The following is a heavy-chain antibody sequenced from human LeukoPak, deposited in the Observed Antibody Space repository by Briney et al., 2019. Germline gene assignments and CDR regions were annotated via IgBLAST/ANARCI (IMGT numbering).Heavy chain of an antibody. CDR2: ISGSGVTT. CDR3: AKKVVVGATSPYSDFQD. CDR1: GFTFSSYA. V-gene: IGHV3-23*01. D-gene: IGHD1-26*01. Sequence: GGSLRLSCVASGFTFSSYAMSWVRQAPGKGLEWVSAISGSGVTTHYAGSVKGRFSISRDNSKSTLYLQMNSLRAEDTALYYCAKKVVVGATSPYSDFQDWGQGTLVTVSS. J-gene: IGHJ1*01.